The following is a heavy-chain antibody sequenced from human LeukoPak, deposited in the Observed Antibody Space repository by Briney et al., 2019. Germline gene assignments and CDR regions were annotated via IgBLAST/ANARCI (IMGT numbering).Heavy chain of an antibody. Sequence: QPGGSLRLSCAASGFTFSTYDMHWVRQATGKGLEWVSGIGKAGDTYYAGSVKGRFTISRENAENSLYLQMNSLRAGDTAVYYCVRDPSSHGLDVWGQGTPVTVSS. D-gene: IGHD2-2*01. J-gene: IGHJ6*02. CDR3: VRDPSSHGLDV. V-gene: IGHV3-13*04. CDR2: IGKAGDT. CDR1: GFTFSTYD.